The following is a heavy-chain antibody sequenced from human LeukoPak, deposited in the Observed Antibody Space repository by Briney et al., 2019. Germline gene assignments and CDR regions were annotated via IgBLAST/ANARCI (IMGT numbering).Heavy chain of an antibody. CDR1: GVSISSGSYY. CDR2: IDASGSI. D-gene: IGHD3-22*01. V-gene: IGHV4-61*02. Sequence: SETLSLTCTVSGVSISSGSYYWRWIRQPAGKGLEWIGRIDASGSINHNPTLKSRFTISVDRSKNQFSLKLSSVTAADTAVYYCARNYDSSGLTLLVDYWGQGTLVTVSS. J-gene: IGHJ4*02. CDR3: ARNYDSSGLTLLVDY.